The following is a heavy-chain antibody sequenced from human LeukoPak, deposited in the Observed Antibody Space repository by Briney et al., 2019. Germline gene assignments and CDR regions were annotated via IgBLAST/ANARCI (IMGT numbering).Heavy chain of an antibody. CDR1: GFTFSSYA. CDR3: ARDRGLGAFDI. V-gene: IGHV3-53*01. CDR2: IYSGGST. J-gene: IGHJ3*02. Sequence: GGSLRLSCAASGFTFSSYAMSWVRQAPGKGLEWVSVIYSGGSTYYADSVKGRFTISRDNSKNTLYLQMNSLRAEDTAVYYCARDRGLGAFDIWGQGTMVTVSS. D-gene: IGHD3-10*01.